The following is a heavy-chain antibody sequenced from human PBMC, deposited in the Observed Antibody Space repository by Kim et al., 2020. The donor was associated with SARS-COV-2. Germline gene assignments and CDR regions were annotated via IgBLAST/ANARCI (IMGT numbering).Heavy chain of an antibody. CDR2: ISSSSSTI. CDR3: ERDLEMGTRRVW. CDR1: GFTFSSYS. V-gene: IGHV3-48*01. Sequence: GGSLRLSCAASGFTFSSYSMNWVRQAPGKGLEWVSYISSSSSTIYYADSVKGRFTISRDNAKNSLYLQMNSLRAEDKAVDDCERDLEMGTRRVWWGEGTL. D-gene: IGHD1-1*01. J-gene: IGHJ4*02.